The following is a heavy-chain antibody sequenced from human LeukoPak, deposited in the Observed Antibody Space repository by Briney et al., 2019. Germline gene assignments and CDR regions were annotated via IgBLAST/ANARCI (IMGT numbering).Heavy chain of an antibody. CDR3: SRVGTGPPRDY. V-gene: IGHV3-74*01. J-gene: IGHJ4*02. CDR1: GFTFSSYW. CDR2: LSTDGSST. Sequence: GGSLRLSCAASGFTFSSYWMHWVRQAPGKGLGWVSRLSTDGSSTSYADSVKGRFTISRDNGKNTVYLQMNSLRAEDRAVYYCSRVGTGPPRDYWGQGTVVPVFS. D-gene: IGHD1-1*01.